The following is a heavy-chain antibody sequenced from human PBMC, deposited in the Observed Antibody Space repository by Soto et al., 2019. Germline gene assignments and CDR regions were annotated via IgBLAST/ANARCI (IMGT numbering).Heavy chain of an antibody. CDR2: INPNSGGT. CDR3: ARAYGDCRP. CDR1: GYTFTGYY. V-gene: IGHV1-2*04. D-gene: IGHD4-17*01. Sequence: QVQLVQSGAEVKKPGASVKVSCKASGYTFTGYYMHWVRQAPGQGLEWMGWINPNSGGTNYAQKFQGWVTMTRDPSSSPAYLPSSSLRSDDTAVYVCARAYGDCRPWRMGTMVTVSS. J-gene: IGHJ5*02.